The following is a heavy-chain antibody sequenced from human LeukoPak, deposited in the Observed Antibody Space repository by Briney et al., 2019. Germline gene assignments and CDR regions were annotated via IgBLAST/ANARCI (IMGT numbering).Heavy chain of an antibody. CDR1: GFTFSSYS. CDR3: ARDPWYGDYGDRWFDP. J-gene: IGHJ5*02. Sequence: GGSLRLSCAATGFTFSSYSMNWVRQAPGKGLEWVSSISSSSYIYYADSVKGRFTISRDNAKNSLYLQMNSLRAEDTAVYYCARDPWYGDYGDRWFDPWGQGTLVTVSS. D-gene: IGHD4-17*01. V-gene: IGHV3-21*01. CDR2: ISSSSYI.